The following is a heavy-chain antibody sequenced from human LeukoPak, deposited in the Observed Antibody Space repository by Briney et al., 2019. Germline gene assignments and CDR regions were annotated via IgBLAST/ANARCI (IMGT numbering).Heavy chain of an antibody. Sequence: SETLSLTCTVSGYSISSGYYWGWIRQPPGKGLEWIGSIYHSGSTYYNPSLKSRVTISVDTSKNQFSLKLSSVTAADTAVYYCARDSQQLAQNFDYWGQGTLVTVSS. CDR1: GYSISSGYY. J-gene: IGHJ4*02. D-gene: IGHD6-13*01. V-gene: IGHV4-38-2*02. CDR2: IYHSGST. CDR3: ARDSQQLAQNFDY.